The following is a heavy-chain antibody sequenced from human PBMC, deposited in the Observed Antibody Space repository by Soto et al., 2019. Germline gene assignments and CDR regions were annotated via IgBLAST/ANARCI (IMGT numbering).Heavy chain of an antibody. CDR1: GGSFSGYY. V-gene: IGHV4-34*01. D-gene: IGHD2-2*02. CDR2: INHSGST. Sequence: SLTCAVYGGSFSGYYWSWIRQPPGKGLEWIGEINHSGSTNYNPSLKSRVTISVDTSKNQFSLKLSSVTAADTAVYYCARGTGSRGVVPAAIPVYVFHYWGQGTLVTVSS. J-gene: IGHJ4*02. CDR3: ARGTGSRGVVPAAIPVYVFHY.